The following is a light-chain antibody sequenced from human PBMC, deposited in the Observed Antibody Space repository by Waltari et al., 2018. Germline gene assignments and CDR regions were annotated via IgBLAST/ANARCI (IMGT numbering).Light chain of an antibody. CDR3: QHYNNWPPWT. J-gene: IGKJ1*01. V-gene: IGKV3-15*01. CDR2: GVS. Sequence: EIVMTQSPAILSVSPGERATLSCRASQSISTNLAWNQQKPGQTPRLLMYGVSTRAPGIPARFSGSGSGTEFTLTISSLQPEDFAVYYCQHYNNWPPWTFGQGTKVDIK. CDR1: QSISTN.